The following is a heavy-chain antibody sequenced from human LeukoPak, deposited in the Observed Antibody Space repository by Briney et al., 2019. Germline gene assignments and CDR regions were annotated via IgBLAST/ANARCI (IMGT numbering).Heavy chain of an antibody. CDR1: GYTFTSYG. CDR3: ARDRRLGITGTTYYGMDV. D-gene: IGHD1-7*01. V-gene: IGHV1-18*01. J-gene: IGHJ6*02. Sequence: ASVKVSCKASGYTFTSYGISWVRQAPGQGLEWMGWISAYNGNTNYAQKLQGRVTMTTDTSTGTAYMELRSLRSDDTAVYYCARDRRLGITGTTYYGMDVWGQGTTVTVSS. CDR2: ISAYNGNT.